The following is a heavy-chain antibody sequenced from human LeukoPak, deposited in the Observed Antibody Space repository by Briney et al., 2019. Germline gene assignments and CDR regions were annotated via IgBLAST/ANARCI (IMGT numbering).Heavy chain of an antibody. Sequence: GGSLRLSCAASGFIFSNYAVSWVRQAPGKGLEWVSSISVNAVGTYYADSVKGRFTISRDNSKNTLYLQMDSLRAEDTALYYCAKDTGRPTDAITMEDNAFDIWGQGTMVTVSS. CDR2: ISVNAVGT. J-gene: IGHJ3*02. D-gene: IGHD3-3*01. V-gene: IGHV3-23*01. CDR3: AKDTGRPTDAITMEDNAFDI. CDR1: GFIFSNYA.